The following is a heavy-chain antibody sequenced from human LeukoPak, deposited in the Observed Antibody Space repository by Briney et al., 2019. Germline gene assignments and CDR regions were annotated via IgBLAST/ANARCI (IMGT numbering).Heavy chain of an antibody. CDR3: AKGTLLYGSGSYFLDY. Sequence: PGGSLRLSCAASGFTFSSYGMHWVRQAPGKGLEWVAVISYDGSNKYYADSVKSRFTISRDNSKNTLYLQMNSLRAEDTAVYYCAKGTLLYGSGSYFLDYWGQGTLVTVSS. CDR2: ISYDGSNK. CDR1: GFTFSSYG. J-gene: IGHJ4*02. V-gene: IGHV3-30*18. D-gene: IGHD3-10*01.